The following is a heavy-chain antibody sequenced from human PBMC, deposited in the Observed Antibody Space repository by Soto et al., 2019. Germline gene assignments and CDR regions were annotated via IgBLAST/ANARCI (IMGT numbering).Heavy chain of an antibody. Sequence: SATPSLTCAVSGYSISSGFYWAWIRHPPWKGLEWIGSIFHSVSTYYNPSLKSRVTISVQKSKNQFSLKLSSVTAADTAVYYCAREPSYYYDSGTYYWGQGALVTVSS. CDR1: GYSISSGFY. J-gene: IGHJ4*02. D-gene: IGHD3-22*01. CDR3: AREPSYYYDSGTYY. CDR2: IFHSVST. V-gene: IGHV4-38-2*02.